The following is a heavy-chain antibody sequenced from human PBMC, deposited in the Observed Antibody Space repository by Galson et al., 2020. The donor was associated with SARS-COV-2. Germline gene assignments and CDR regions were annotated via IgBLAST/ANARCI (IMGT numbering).Heavy chain of an antibody. J-gene: IGHJ4*02. V-gene: IGHV3-23*01. CDR1: GFTFSSYA. Sequence: LSLPCAASGFTFSSYAMNWLRQAPGKGLEWVSGISGSGSATYYAGSVKGRFTISRDNSQNTLYLQMNGLRAEDTAIYYCAKRHRDSSGFDYWGQGARVTVSS. CDR2: ISGSGSAT. D-gene: IGHD3-22*01. CDR3: AKRHRDSSGFDY.